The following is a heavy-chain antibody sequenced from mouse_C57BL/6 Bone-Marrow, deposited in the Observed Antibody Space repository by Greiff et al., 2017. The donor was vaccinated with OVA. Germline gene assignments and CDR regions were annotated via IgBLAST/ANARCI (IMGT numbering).Heavy chain of an antibody. J-gene: IGHJ4*01. V-gene: IGHV1-81*01. CDR1: GYTFTGYW. CDR3: ARWLRQPGRGYAMDY. CDR2: IYPRSGNT. Sequence: QVQLQQSGAELMKPGASVKLSCKATGYTFTGYWIEWVKQRPGQGLEWIGEIYPRSGNTYYNEKFKGKATLTADKSSSTAYMELRSLTSEDSAVYFCARWLRQPGRGYAMDYWGQGTSVTVSS. D-gene: IGHD3-3*01.